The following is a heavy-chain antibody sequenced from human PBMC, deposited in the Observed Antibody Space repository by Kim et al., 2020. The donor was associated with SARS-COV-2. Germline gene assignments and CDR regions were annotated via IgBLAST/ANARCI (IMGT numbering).Heavy chain of an antibody. D-gene: IGHD3-10*01. J-gene: IGHJ3*02. CDR3: ARVGGSGSYDREAFDI. Sequence: GESLKISCNSSGYTFTSHWIGWVRQMPGKGLEWMGIIYPGDSDTRYSPSFRGQVTISADKSITTAFLQWSSLRASDTAMYYCARVGGSGSYDREAFDIWGQGTMVIVSS. V-gene: IGHV5-51*01. CDR2: IYPGDSDT. CDR1: GYTFTSHW.